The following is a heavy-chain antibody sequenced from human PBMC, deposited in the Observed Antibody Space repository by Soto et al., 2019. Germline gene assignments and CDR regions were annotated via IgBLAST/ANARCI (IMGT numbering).Heavy chain of an antibody. Sequence: WGSLRLSCSASGFSFRRYGIHWVRQAPGKGLEWVAVISYDGSNKYYADSVKGRFTISRDNSKNTLSLQMYSLRPEDTAIYYCAKDVETGYCSSTSCYPHFYGVDVWGQGTTVTVSS. D-gene: IGHD2-2*01. CDR3: AKDVETGYCSSTSCYPHFYGVDV. J-gene: IGHJ6*02. CDR2: ISYDGSNK. CDR1: GFSFRRYG. V-gene: IGHV3-30*18.